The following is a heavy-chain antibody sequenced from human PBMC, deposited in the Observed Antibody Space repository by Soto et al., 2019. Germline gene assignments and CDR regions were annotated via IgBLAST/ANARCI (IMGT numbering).Heavy chain of an antibody. D-gene: IGHD6-19*01. V-gene: IGHV3-30-3*01. CDR2: ISYNVSKQ. CDR3: ARDTLGYSSGWWGHGPFDI. CDR1: GFTFSTYT. J-gene: IGHJ3*02. Sequence: QVQLVESGGGVVQPGRSLRLSCAASGFTFSTYTMHWVRQAPGKGLEWVAVISYNVSKQYYADSVKGRFTVSRDNSKKTLHLQMTILRAEDTAVYFCARDTLGYSSGWWGHGPFDIWGLGTMVTVSS.